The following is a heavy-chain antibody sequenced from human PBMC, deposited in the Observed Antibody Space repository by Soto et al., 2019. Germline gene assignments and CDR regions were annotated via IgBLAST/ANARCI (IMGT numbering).Heavy chain of an antibody. V-gene: IGHV4-59*01. J-gene: IGHJ6*02. CDR3: ARGGYGMDV. CDR1: GGFSSSYY. Sequence: QVQLQESGPGLVKPSETLSLTCTVSGGFSSSYYWSWIRQPPGKGLELIGYIYYSGNTKYNPSLKSRVTISIDTSKNQFSLKLSSVTAADTAVYYCARGGYGMDVWGQGTTVTVSS. CDR2: IYYSGNT.